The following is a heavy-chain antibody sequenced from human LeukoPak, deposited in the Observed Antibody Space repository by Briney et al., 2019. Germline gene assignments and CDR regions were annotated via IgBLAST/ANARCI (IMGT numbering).Heavy chain of an antibody. CDR3: ARALDYGGNLIDY. Sequence: SETLSLTCTVSGGSISSYYWSWIRQPPGKGLEWIGYIYYSGSTNYNPSLKSRVTISVDTSKNQFSLKLSSVTAADTAVYYCARALDYGGNLIDYWGQGTLVTVSS. J-gene: IGHJ4*02. V-gene: IGHV4-59*01. CDR2: IYYSGST. D-gene: IGHD4-23*01. CDR1: GGSISSYY.